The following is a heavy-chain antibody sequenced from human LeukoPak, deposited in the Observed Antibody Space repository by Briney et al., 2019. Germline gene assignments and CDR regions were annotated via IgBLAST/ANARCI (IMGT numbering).Heavy chain of an antibody. J-gene: IGHJ4*02. V-gene: IGHV4-39*01. Sequence: SETLSLTCTVSGGSTSSSSYYWGWIRQPPGKGLEWIGSIYYSGSTYYNPSLKSRVTISVDTSKNQFSLKLSSVTAADTAVYYCARSGGRDGQSLGYWGQGTLVTVSS. CDR2: IYYSGST. CDR3: ARSGGRDGQSLGY. CDR1: GGSTSSSSYY. D-gene: IGHD3-16*01.